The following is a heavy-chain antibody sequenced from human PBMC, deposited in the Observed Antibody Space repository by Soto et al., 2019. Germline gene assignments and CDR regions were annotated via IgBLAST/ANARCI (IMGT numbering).Heavy chain of an antibody. CDR3: AKDPGSGYQYYFDY. CDR1: GFTFSSYA. V-gene: IGHV3-23*01. CDR2: ISGSGGST. D-gene: IGHD3-3*01. J-gene: IGHJ4*02. Sequence: GGSLRLSCAASGFTFSSYAMSWVRQSPGKGLEWVSAISGSGGSTYYADSVKGRFTISRDNSKNTLYLQMNSLRAEDTAVYYCAKDPGSGYQYYFDYWGQGTLVTVSS.